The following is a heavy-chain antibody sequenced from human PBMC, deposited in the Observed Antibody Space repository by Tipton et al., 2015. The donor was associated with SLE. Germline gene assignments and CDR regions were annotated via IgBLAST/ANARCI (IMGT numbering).Heavy chain of an antibody. Sequence: TLSLTCTVSGASVRGYYWSWIRQPPGKGLEWIGYVFDSGSTNYNPSLNSRVTISLDTSKDQISLTLNSVTAADTAVYYCARGPFPGGLLAFQVWGQGTLVTVSS. CDR2: VFDSGST. V-gene: IGHV4-59*02. D-gene: IGHD3-16*01. J-gene: IGHJ3*01. CDR1: GASVRGYY. CDR3: ARGPFPGGLLAFQV.